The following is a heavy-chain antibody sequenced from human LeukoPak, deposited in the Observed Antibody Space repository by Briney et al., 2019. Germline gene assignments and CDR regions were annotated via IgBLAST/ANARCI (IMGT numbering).Heavy chain of an antibody. CDR2: SKNDGNSDTT. Sequence: GGSLRLSCIASGFAVSEYHMDWVRQAPGKGLEWIGRSKNDGNSDTTENAASVRGRFTISRDDSKNAVYLQMNSLETEDTAVYYCAAIAGPEHWGQGTLVTVSS. V-gene: IGHV3-72*01. D-gene: IGHD6-13*01. J-gene: IGHJ4*02. CDR1: GFAVSEYH. CDR3: AAIAGPEH.